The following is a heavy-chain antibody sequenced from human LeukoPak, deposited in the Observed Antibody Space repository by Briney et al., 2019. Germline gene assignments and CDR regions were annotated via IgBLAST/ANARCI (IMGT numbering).Heavy chain of an antibody. J-gene: IGHJ4*02. Sequence: GGSLRLSCAASGFALSANYVGWVRQAPGGGLHWVSLLYSDGDTYYADSVKGRFTISRDTSKNTLYLQMNSLRVDDTAVYYCARDLYSSAWYGIHWGQGTLVTVSS. CDR3: ARDLYSSAWYGIH. V-gene: IGHV3-53*01. CDR2: LYSDGDT. CDR1: GFALSANY. D-gene: IGHD6-19*01.